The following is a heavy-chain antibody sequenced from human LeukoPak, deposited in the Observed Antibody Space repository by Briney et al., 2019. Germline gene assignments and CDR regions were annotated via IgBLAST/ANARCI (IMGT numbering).Heavy chain of an antibody. J-gene: IGHJ4*02. V-gene: IGHV4-4*09. Sequence: SETLSLTCTVSGGSISGGYWSWIRQPPGRRLEWIGSVYTSGSTNYNPSLKSRVTISVDTSKSQFALKLSSVTAADTAVYYCAKSYFDYSTYYSYYFNLWGQGALVTVSS. CDR3: AKSYFDYSTYYSYYFNL. D-gene: IGHD4-11*01. CDR2: VYTSGST. CDR1: GGSISGGY.